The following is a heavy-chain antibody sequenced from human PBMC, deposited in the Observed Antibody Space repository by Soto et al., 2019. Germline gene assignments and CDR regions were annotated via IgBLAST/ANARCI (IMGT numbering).Heavy chain of an antibody. Sequence: GGSLRLSCAASGFALSKFAMNWVRQRPGKGLEWVSGISDSGVNLIYADSVRGRFTISRDNCKSILHLQMNSLTVDDAGVSYCAKQFVDVSGQGTTVTVS. CDR2: ISDSGVNL. J-gene: IGHJ6*02. V-gene: IGHV3-23*01. CDR1: GFALSKFA. D-gene: IGHD3-16*02. CDR3: AKQFVDV.